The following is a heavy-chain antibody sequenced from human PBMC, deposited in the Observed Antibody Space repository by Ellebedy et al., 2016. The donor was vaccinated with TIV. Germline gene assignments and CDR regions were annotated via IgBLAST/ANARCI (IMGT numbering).Heavy chain of an antibody. CDR1: GFDFSSYA. V-gene: IGHV3-30-3*01. CDR3: ARSGYTYGYDWFDP. D-gene: IGHD5-18*01. Sequence: GGSLRLXXAASGFDFSSYALHWVRQSPGKGLEWVAVVSYHGSDIYYADSVKGRFTISRDNSKNTLYLQMTSLRTEDTALYYCARSGYTYGYDWFDPWGQGTLVTVSS. J-gene: IGHJ5*02. CDR2: VSYHGSDI.